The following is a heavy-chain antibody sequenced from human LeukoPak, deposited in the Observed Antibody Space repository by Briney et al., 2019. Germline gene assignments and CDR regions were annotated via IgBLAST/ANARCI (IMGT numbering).Heavy chain of an antibody. J-gene: IGHJ4*02. CDR3: ANSAAVGTFY. Sequence: GGSLRLSCAASGFTFSSYSMNWVRQAPGKGLEWVSSISSSSRYIYYADSVKGRFTISRDNAKNSLYLQMNSLRAEDTAVYYCANSAAVGTFYWGQGTLVTVSS. CDR1: GFTFSSYS. D-gene: IGHD6-13*01. V-gene: IGHV3-21*04. CDR2: ISSSSRYI.